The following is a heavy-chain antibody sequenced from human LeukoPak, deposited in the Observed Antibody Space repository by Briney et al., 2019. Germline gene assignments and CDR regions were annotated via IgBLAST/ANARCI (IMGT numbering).Heavy chain of an antibody. CDR2: ISAYNGNT. CDR1: GYTFTSYG. V-gene: IGHV1-18*01. Sequence: GASVKVSCKASGYTFTSYGISWVRQAPGQGLEWMGWISAYNGNTNYAQKLQGRVTMTTDTSTSTAYMELRSLRSDDTAVYYCARDGNRNWYELINYYFDYRGQGTLVHVSS. J-gene: IGHJ4*02. D-gene: IGHD1-1*01. CDR3: ARDGNRNWYELINYYFDY.